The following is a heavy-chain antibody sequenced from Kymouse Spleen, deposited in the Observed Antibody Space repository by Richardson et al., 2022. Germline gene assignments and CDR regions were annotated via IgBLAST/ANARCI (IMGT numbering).Heavy chain of an antibody. CDR3: AKDKGGVRGVIPYYYGMDV. Sequence: EVQLVESGGGLVQPGRSLRLSCAASGFTFDDYAMHWVRQAPGKGLEWVSGISWNSGSIGYADSVKGRFTISRDNAKNSLYLQMNSLRAEDTALYYCAKDKGGVRGVIPYYYGMDVWGQGTTVTVSS. CDR1: GFTFDDYA. D-gene: IGHD3-10*01. J-gene: IGHJ6*02. V-gene: IGHV3-9*01. CDR2: ISWNSGSI.